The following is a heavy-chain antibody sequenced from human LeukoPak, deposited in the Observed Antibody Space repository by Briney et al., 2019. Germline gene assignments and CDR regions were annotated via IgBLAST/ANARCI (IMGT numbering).Heavy chain of an antibody. CDR1: GYTFTRYG. CDR2: ISAYDGNT. Sequence: ASVKVSCKASGYTFTRYGISWVRQAPGQGLEWVGWISAYDGNTEYTQKLQGRVTMTTDTSTSTAYMELRSLRSDDTAVYYCARDKVIASAGTPNWFDPWGQGTLVTVSS. J-gene: IGHJ5*02. V-gene: IGHV1-18*01. CDR3: ARDKVIASAGTPNWFDP. D-gene: IGHD6-13*01.